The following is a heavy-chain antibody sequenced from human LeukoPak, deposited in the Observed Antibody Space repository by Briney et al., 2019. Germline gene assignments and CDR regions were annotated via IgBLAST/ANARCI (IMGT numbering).Heavy chain of an antibody. CDR1: GGSFSDYY. V-gene: IGHV4-34*01. CDR2: INPSGTT. D-gene: IGHD2-2*01. J-gene: IGHJ3*02. CDR3: ARYCSSTSCPFMAFDI. Sequence: SETLSLTCAVYGGSFSDYYWSWIRQPPGKGLEWIGEINPSGTTNYSPSLKSRVTISVDTSKNQFSLKLSSVTAADTAVYYCARYCSSTSCPFMAFDIWGQGTMVTVSS.